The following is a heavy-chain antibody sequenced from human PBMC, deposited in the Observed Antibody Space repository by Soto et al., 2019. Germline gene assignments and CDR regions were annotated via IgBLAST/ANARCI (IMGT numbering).Heavy chain of an antibody. Sequence: QVQLQESGPGLVKPSETLSLTCTVSGGSISSYYWSWIRQPPGKGLEWIGYIYYSGSTNYNPSLKSRVTISVDTSKNQFSLKLSSLTAADSAVYYCASAAAGPYYYYYMDVWGKGTTVTVSS. CDR3: ASAAAGPYYYYYMDV. CDR2: IYYSGST. D-gene: IGHD6-13*01. CDR1: GGSISSYY. V-gene: IGHV4-59*08. J-gene: IGHJ6*03.